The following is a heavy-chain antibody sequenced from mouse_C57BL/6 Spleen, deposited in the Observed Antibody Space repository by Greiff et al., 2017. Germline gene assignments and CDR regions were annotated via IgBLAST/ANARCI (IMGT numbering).Heavy chain of an antibody. Sequence: QVQLQQSGAELVRPGTSVKVSCKASGYAFTNYLIAWVKQRPGQGLEWIGVINPGSGGTNYNEKFKGKATLTADKSSSTAYMQLSSLTSEDSAVYCCARGAYDGPYFDYWGQGTTLTVSS. CDR2: INPGSGGT. D-gene: IGHD2-3*01. V-gene: IGHV1-54*01. J-gene: IGHJ2*01. CDR1: GYAFTNYL. CDR3: ARGAYDGPYFDY.